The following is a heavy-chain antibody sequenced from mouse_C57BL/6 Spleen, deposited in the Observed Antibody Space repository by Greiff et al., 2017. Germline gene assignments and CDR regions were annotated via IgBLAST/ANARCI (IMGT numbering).Heavy chain of an antibody. CDR1: GFTFTDYY. V-gene: IGHV1-36*01. Sequence: VQLQQSGPVLVKPGPSVKISCKASGFTFTDYYMHWVKQSHGQSLEWIGLVYPYNGGTSYNQKFKGKATLTVDTSSSTAYMELSRLTSEDSAVYSCAREGYDHYYAMDYWGQGTSVTVSS. D-gene: IGHD2-2*01. CDR2: VYPYNGGT. J-gene: IGHJ4*01. CDR3: AREGYDHYYAMDY.